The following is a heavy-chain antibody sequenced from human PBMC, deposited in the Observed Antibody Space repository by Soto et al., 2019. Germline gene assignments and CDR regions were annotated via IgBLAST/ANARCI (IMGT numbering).Heavy chain of an antibody. Sequence: QVQLVQSGAEVKKPGSSVKVSCKASGGTFSSYAFSWVRQAPGQGLEWMGVIVPKLATANYAQKFQGRVTITADESTSTVKMDLSSLTSEDTAIYYCPRWGGMVGETTSSGALDFWGQGTPVTVSS. CDR3: PRWGGMVGETTSSGALDF. CDR2: IVPKLATA. CDR1: GGTFSSYA. J-gene: IGHJ4*02. V-gene: IGHV1-69*01. D-gene: IGHD1-26*01.